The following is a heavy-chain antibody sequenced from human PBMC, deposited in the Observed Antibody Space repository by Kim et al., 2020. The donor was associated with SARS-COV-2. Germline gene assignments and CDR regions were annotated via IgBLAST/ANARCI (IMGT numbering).Heavy chain of an antibody. Sequence: PSLKGRVTLSVDTSKNQFALRLTSVTAADTAVYYCARVTYDGRGYKHIFDYWGQGSLVTVSS. CDR3: ARVTYDGRGYKHIFDY. J-gene: IGHJ4*02. D-gene: IGHD3-22*01. V-gene: IGHV4-30-2*05.